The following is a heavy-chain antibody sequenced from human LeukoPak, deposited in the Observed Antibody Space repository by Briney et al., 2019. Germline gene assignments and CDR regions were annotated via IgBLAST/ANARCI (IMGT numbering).Heavy chain of an antibody. CDR2: ISLDGATT. D-gene: IGHD3-10*01. Sequence: PGGSLRLACAASGFTFSSYAMSWVRQAPGKGLEWVSGISLDGATTYYAGSVEGRFTISRDNAKNSLYLQMNSLRAEDTAVYYCARDARYYYGSGSYPDWFDPWGQGTLVTVSS. CDR3: ARDARYYYGSGSYPDWFDP. CDR1: GFTFSSYA. J-gene: IGHJ5*02. V-gene: IGHV3-23*01.